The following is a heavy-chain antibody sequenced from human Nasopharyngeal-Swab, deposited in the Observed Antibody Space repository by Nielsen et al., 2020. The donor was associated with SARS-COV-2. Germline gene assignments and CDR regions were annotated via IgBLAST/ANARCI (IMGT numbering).Heavy chain of an antibody. V-gene: IGHV3-30*03. J-gene: IGHJ4*02. CDR3: ARDDSSGYYSFFDY. CDR2: ISYDGSNK. D-gene: IGHD3-22*01. Sequence: GESLKISCAASGFTFSSYGMHWVRQAPGKGLEWVAVISYDGSNKYYADSVKGRFTISRGNSKNTLYLQMNSLRAEDTAVYYCARDDSSGYYSFFDYWGQGTLVTVSS. CDR1: GFTFSSYG.